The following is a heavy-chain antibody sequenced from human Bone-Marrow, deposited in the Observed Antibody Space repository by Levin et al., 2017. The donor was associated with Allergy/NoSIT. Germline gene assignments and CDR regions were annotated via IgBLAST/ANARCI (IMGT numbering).Heavy chain of an antibody. Sequence: PSETLSLTCAVYGGSFSGYYWSWIRQPPGKGLEWMGEINHSGSTNYNPSLKSRVTISVDTSKNQFSLKLSSVTAADTAVYYCARGWWLREAFDIWGQGTMVTVSS. D-gene: IGHD5-12*01. J-gene: IGHJ3*02. CDR3: ARGWWLREAFDI. V-gene: IGHV4-34*01. CDR1: GGSFSGYY. CDR2: INHSGST.